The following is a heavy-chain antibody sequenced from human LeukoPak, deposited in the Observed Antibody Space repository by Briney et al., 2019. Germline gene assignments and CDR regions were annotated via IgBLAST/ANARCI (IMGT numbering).Heavy chain of an antibody. CDR1: GDSVSSSISY. D-gene: IGHD3-16*02. CDR2: VYYTGRT. Sequence: SETLSLTCTVSGDSVSSSISYWGWIRQAPGKELEGIGSVYYTGRTDYTPSLKTRATIYMDPSKNHFSLNLTSVTVADTAVYYCARLNTRYTVLAWGQGTLVSVSS. V-gene: IGHV4-39*01. CDR3: ARLNTRYTVLA. J-gene: IGHJ5*02.